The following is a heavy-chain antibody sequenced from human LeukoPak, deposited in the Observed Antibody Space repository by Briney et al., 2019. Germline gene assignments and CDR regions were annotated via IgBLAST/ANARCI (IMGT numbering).Heavy chain of an antibody. V-gene: IGHV1-18*01. Sequence: ASVKVSCKASGYTFTSYGISWVRQAPGQGLEWMGGISAYNGNTNYAQKLQGRVTMTTDTSTSTAYMELRSLRSDDTAVYYCARGLGYCSGGSCYSPWFDPWGQGTLVTVSS. CDR1: GYTFTSYG. J-gene: IGHJ5*02. CDR3: ARGLGYCSGGSCYSPWFDP. D-gene: IGHD2-15*01. CDR2: ISAYNGNT.